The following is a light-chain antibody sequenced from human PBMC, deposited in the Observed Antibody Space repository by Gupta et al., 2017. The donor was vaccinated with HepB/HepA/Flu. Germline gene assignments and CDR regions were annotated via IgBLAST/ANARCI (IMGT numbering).Light chain of an antibody. CDR3: QQSYSSLT. V-gene: IGKV1-39*01. J-gene: IGKJ4*01. CDR1: QSVSKH. Sequence: DIQMTQSQSSLSASVGDRVTITCRASQSVSKHLNWYQQKPGKAPKLLIYAASSLQSGVPSRFSGSGSWTDFTLTISILQPEYFATYYCQQSYSSLTFGGGTKVEIK. CDR2: AAS.